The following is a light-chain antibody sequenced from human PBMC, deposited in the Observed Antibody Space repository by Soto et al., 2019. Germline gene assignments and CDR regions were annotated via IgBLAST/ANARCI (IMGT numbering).Light chain of an antibody. J-gene: IGKJ1*01. Sequence: EIVLTQSPGTLSLSPGETATLSCRASESVASNYLAWYQQKPGQAPRLLMYGASSRATGIPDRFSGSGSGTDFTLSITRLQHEDCAVYYCQQYGSSPWTSGQGTKVEIK. CDR1: ESVASNY. CDR2: GAS. CDR3: QQYGSSPWT. V-gene: IGKV3-20*01.